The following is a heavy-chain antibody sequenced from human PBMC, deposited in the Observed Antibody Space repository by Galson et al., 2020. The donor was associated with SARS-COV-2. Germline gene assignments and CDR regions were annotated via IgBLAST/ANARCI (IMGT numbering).Heavy chain of an antibody. D-gene: IGHD5-12*01. CDR1: GYFFFSRD. CDR3: ARALFSGYESNNKNYYYYYYMDV. J-gene: IGHJ6*03. Sequence: ASVKVSCQASGYFFFSRDINWVRQAPGQGLEWMGWMNPNSGNTGYVEKFQGRITMSRDTSINTAYMELGSLRSEDTAVYYCARALFSGYESNNKNYYYYYYMDVWGEGTTVTVSS. V-gene: IGHV1-8*01. CDR2: MNPNSGNT.